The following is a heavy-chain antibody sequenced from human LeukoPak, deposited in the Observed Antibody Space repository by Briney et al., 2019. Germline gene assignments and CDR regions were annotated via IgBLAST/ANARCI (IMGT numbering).Heavy chain of an antibody. J-gene: IGHJ4*02. Sequence: ASVKVSCKASGGTFSSYAISWVRQAPGQGLEWMGGIIPIFGTANYAQKFQGRVTITTDESTSTAYMELRSLRSDDTAVYYCARDTIHGDDYVFDYWGQGTLVTVSS. CDR3: ARDTIHGDDYVFDY. CDR1: GGTFSSYA. D-gene: IGHD3-10*02. V-gene: IGHV1-69*05. CDR2: IIPIFGTA.